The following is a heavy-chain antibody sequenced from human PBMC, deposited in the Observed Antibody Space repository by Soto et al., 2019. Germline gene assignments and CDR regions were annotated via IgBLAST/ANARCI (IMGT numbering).Heavy chain of an antibody. Sequence: QVQVQQWGAGLLKPSETLSLTCAVYGGSFSTYYWSWIRQPPGKGLEWIGEINHSGSTNYNPSLKSRVTISGDTSKNQLSLKVSSVTAADTAVYYCARGATGTSDFDFWGQGTLVTVSS. CDR1: GGSFSTYY. J-gene: IGHJ4*02. CDR3: ARGATGTSDFDF. CDR2: INHSGST. V-gene: IGHV4-34*01. D-gene: IGHD1-1*01.